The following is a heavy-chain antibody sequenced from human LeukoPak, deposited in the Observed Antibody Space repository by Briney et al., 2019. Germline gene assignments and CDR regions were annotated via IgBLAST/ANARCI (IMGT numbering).Heavy chain of an antibody. D-gene: IGHD5-12*01. J-gene: IGHJ4*02. CDR2: IIPIFGTA. CDR3: ARAGFRNSGYDIFYVYEDY. CDR1: GGTFSSYA. V-gene: IGHV1-69*01. Sequence: GSSVKVSCKASGGTFSSYAISWVRQAPGQGLEWMGGIIPIFGTANYAQKFQGRVTITADESTSTAYMELSSLRSEDTAVYYCARAGFRNSGYDIFYVYEDYWGQGTLVTVSS.